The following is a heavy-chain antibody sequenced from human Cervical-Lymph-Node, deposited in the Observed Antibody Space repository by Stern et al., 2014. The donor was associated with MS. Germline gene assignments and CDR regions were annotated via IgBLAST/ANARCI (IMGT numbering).Heavy chain of an antibody. CDR1: GFSLSTDGVA. D-gene: IGHD3-16*01. V-gene: IGHV2-5*01. Sequence: QVTLRESGPSLVMPTEALTLTCTFSGFSLSTDGVAVGWIRPPPGKALEWLVPIYWHDDKRYSPSLKSRLTITKDTSKNQVVLTMTDMDPVDTATYYCAHRPTTNLYRTPFEDWGPGALVTVSS. CDR2: IYWHDDK. CDR3: AHRPTTNLYRTPFED. J-gene: IGHJ4*02.